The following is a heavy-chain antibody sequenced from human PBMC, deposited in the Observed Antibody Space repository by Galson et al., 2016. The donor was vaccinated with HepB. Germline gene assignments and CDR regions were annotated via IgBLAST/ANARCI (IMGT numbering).Heavy chain of an antibody. Sequence: SLGLSCAASGFTFSSYSMNWVRQAPGKGLEWVSSISSTSIYIYYAESVKGRFTISRDNAKNSLHRQMNSLRAEDTAVYYCARGGSTGYYWGQGSLVTVSS. CDR2: ISSTSIYI. CDR1: GFTFSSYS. J-gene: IGHJ4*02. CDR3: ARGGSTGYY. V-gene: IGHV3-21*01. D-gene: IGHD6-19*01.